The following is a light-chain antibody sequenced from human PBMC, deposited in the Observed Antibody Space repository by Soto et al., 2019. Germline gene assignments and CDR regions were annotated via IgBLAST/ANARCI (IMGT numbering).Light chain of an antibody. CDR3: SSYTSSRALLYV. V-gene: IGLV2-14*01. CDR1: SSDVGGYNY. J-gene: IGLJ1*01. CDR2: DVS. Sequence: QSALTQPASVSGSPGQSITISCTGTSSDVGGYNYVSWYQQHPGKAPKLMIYDVSNRPSGVSNRFSGSKSGNTASLTISGLQAADEADYSCSSYTSSRALLYVFGTGTKLTVL.